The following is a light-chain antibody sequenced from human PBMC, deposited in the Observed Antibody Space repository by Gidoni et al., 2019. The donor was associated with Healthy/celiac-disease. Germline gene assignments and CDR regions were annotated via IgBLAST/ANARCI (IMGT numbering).Light chain of an antibody. Sequence: DIQLTHSPSSLSASVGDRDTITCRASQGISNYLTWYQQKPGKVPKLLIYAASTLQSGVPSRFSGSGSGTDFTLTISSLQPEDVATYYCQKYNSAPRTFGQGTKVEIK. CDR3: QKYNSAPRT. J-gene: IGKJ1*01. V-gene: IGKV1-27*01. CDR1: QGISNY. CDR2: AAS.